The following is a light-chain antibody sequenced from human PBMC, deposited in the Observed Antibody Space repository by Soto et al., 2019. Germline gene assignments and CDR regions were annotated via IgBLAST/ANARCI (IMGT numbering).Light chain of an antibody. CDR3: KQYFSYWT. V-gene: IGKV1-5*01. J-gene: IGKJ1*01. Sequence: EIQMTHFPSTLSASLVDTVTITGRASQRMSGWLAWNQQKPGKAPKLLIFDASRLESGVQSSFSGSGSGTEFALTISSLKPDDFETYFCKQYFSYWTFGQGNTVDIK. CDR2: DAS. CDR1: QRMSGW.